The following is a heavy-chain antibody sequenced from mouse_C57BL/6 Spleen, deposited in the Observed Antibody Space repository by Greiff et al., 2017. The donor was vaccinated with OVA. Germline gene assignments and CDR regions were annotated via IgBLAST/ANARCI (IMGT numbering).Heavy chain of an antibody. Sequence: EVKLMESGPELVKPGASVKISCKASGYSFTGYYMNWVKQSPEKSLEWIGEINPSTGGTTYNQKFKAKATLTVDKSSSTAYMQLKSLTSEDSAVYYCAEGSSYAMDYWGQGTSVTVSS. D-gene: IGHD1-1*01. CDR2: INPSTGGT. CDR3: AEGSSYAMDY. J-gene: IGHJ4*01. CDR1: GYSFTGYY. V-gene: IGHV1-42*01.